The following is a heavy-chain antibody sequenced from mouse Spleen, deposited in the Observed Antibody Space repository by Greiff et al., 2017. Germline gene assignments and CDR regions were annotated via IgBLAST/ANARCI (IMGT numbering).Heavy chain of an antibody. CDR3: TRDGSSYFDY. CDR1: GYTFTDYE. Sequence: VKVVESGAELVRPGASVTLSCKASGYTFTDYEMHWVKQTPVHGLEWIGAIDPETGGTAYNQKFKGKAILTADKSSSTAYMELRSLTSEDSAVYYCTRDGSSYFDYWGQGTTLTVSS. CDR2: IDPETGGT. D-gene: IGHD1-1*01. V-gene: IGHV1-15*01. J-gene: IGHJ2*01.